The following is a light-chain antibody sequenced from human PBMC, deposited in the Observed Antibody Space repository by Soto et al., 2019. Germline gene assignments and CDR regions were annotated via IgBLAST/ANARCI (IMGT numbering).Light chain of an antibody. J-gene: IGKJ2*01. CDR1: XRVLYSSNNKNY. V-gene: IGKV4-1*01. CDR2: WAS. CDR3: QQYESTPPT. Sequence: DIVMTQSPDSLAVXLXXXXXXXXXSSXRVLYSSNNKNYLAWYQQRPGQPPKLLIYWASTRESGVPDRFSGSGSGTDFTLTITSLQAEDVAVYYCQQYESTPPTFGQGTKLEIK.